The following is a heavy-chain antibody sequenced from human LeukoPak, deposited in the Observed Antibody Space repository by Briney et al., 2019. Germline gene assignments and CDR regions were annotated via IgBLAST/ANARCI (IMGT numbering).Heavy chain of an antibody. CDR2: ISSSSSYI. CDR3: AREPDSSGYYSWYFDL. Sequence: PGGSLRLSCAASGFTFSSYSMNWARQAPGKELEWVSSISSSSSYIYYADSVKGRFTISRDNAKNSLYLQMNSLRAEDTAVYYCAREPDSSGYYSWYFDLWGRGTLVTVSS. D-gene: IGHD3-22*01. CDR1: GFTFSSYS. J-gene: IGHJ2*01. V-gene: IGHV3-21*01.